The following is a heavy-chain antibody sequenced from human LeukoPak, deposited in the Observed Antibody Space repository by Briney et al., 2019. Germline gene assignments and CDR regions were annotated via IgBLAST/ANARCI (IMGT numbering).Heavy chain of an antibody. Sequence: PGGSLRLSCAASGFTFSSYSMNWVRQAPGKGLEWVSSISSSSSYIYYADSVKGRFTISRDNAKNSLYLQMNSLRAEDTAVYYCARDLWDYDILTGPFDYWGQGTLVTVSS. CDR2: ISSSSSYI. CDR1: GFTFSSYS. V-gene: IGHV3-21*01. J-gene: IGHJ4*02. D-gene: IGHD3-9*01. CDR3: ARDLWDYDILTGPFDY.